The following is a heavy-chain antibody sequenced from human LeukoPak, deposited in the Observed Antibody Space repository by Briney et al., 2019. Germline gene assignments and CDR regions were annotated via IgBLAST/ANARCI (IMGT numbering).Heavy chain of an antibody. V-gene: IGHV4-59*11. CDR3: ARLLDNDSSGDPDTFDV. CDR1: GGSLSGHY. D-gene: IGHD3-22*01. Sequence: PSGTLSLTCTVSGGSLSGHYWSWIRQPPGKRLEWIGYVSYTGRTKYNPSLQSRVTISIDTSKSQFSLKLTSVTSADTAVYSCARLLDNDSSGDPDTFDVWGQGTTVIVSS. CDR2: VSYTGRT. J-gene: IGHJ3*01.